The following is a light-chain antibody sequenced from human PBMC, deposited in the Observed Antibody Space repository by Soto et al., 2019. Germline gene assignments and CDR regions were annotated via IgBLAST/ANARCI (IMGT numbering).Light chain of an antibody. Sequence: DIQMTQSPSSLSASVGDRVTITCRASQSISKSLNWYQQKPGRAPTPLISVASTLHSGVPSRFSGSGSGTDFTLTISSLQREDVATYYCQQSYSTPPMYTFGQGTKLEIK. J-gene: IGKJ2*01. CDR2: VAS. CDR1: QSISKS. CDR3: QQSYSTPPMYT. V-gene: IGKV1-39*01.